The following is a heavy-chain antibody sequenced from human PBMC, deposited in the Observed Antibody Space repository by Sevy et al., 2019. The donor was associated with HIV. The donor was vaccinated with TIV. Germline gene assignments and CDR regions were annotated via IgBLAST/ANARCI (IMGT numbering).Heavy chain of an antibody. CDR3: ATKGGFWSGYQYFDS. CDR1: GFTFSNAW. D-gene: IGHD3-3*01. V-gene: IGHV3-15*07. Sequence: GGSLRLSCTASGFTFSNAWMNWVRQAPGKGLEWVGRIKSQSDGGTMEYAEPVEGRFTISRDDSKNTLFLQMNSLRSEDTAVYYCATKGGFWSGYQYFDSWGQGTLVTVSS. J-gene: IGHJ4*02. CDR2: IKSQSDGGTM.